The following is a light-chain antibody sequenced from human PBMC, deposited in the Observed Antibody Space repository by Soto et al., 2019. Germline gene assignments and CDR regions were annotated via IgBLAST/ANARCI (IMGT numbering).Light chain of an antibody. J-gene: IGLJ3*02. V-gene: IGLV7-43*01. CDR2: GTD. Sequence: QAVVTQEPSLTVSPGGTVTLTCASSTGAVTSDYYANWFLQKPGQAPRALIYGTDNKYSWTPARFSASLLGGEAALTLSGVQPEDEADYYCLLSYGGAWVFGGGTKVTVL. CDR1: TGAVTSDYY. CDR3: LLSYGGAWV.